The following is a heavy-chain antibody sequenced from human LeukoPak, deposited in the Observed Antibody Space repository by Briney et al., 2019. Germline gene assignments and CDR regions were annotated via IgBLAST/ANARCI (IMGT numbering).Heavy chain of an antibody. CDR1: GFTFSSYS. CDR3: ARDRSSGYYFDAFDI. J-gene: IGHJ3*02. Sequence: GGSLSLSCAASGFTFSSYSMNWVRQAPGKGLEWVSSISSSSSYIYYADSVKGRFTISRDNAKNSLYLQMNSLRAEDTAVYYCARDRSSGYYFDAFDIWGQGTMVTVSS. V-gene: IGHV3-21*04. CDR2: ISSSSSYI. D-gene: IGHD3-22*01.